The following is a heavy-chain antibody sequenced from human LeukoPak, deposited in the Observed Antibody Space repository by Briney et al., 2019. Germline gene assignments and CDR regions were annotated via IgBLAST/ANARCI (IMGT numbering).Heavy chain of an antibody. CDR1: GGSISSYY. CDR3: ARDDSYRAWDY. V-gene: IGHV4-4*07. Sequence: SETLSLTCTVSGGSISSYYWTWIRQPAGKGLEWIGRIYTSDNTNYNPSLKSRVTMSIDTSKNQFSLKLSSVTAADTAVYYCARDDSYRAWDYWGQGTLVAVSS. D-gene: IGHD2-21*02. CDR2: IYTSDNT. J-gene: IGHJ4*02.